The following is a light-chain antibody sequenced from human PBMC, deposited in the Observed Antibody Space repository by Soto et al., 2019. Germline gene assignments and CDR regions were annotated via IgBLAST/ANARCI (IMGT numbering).Light chain of an antibody. CDR2: EVN. V-gene: IGLV2-14*01. J-gene: IGLJ2*01. CDR3: SSYTRSNTVV. CDR1: SSDIGAYNS. Sequence: QSVLAQPASVSGSPGQSITISCIGTSSDIGAYNSVSWYQQHPGKAPKLMIYEVNNRPSGVSNRFSGSKSGNTAALTISGLQAEDEADYYCSSYTRSNTVVFGGGTKSPS.